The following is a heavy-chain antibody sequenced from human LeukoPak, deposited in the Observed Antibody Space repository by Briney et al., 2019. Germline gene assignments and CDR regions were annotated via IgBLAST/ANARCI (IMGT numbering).Heavy chain of an antibody. J-gene: IGHJ5*02. Sequence: PSETLSLTCTVSGDSLSTYYWSWIRQPPGKGLEWIGFIYYTGTTHYSPSLKSRVTFSVDTSKNHFALSLSSVTPADTAVYYCARDHYDSRGQFDPWGQGTLVTVSS. V-gene: IGHV4-59*01. D-gene: IGHD3-22*01. CDR2: IYYTGTT. CDR3: ARDHYDSRGQFDP. CDR1: GDSLSTYY.